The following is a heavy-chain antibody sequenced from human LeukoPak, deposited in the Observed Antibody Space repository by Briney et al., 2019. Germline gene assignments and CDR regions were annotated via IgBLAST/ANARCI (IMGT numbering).Heavy chain of an antibody. CDR3: ARDSVGGSHHYYYYMDV. V-gene: IGHV4-59*01. D-gene: IGHD1-26*01. Sequence: SETLSLTCTVSGGSISSYYWSWIRQPPGKGLEWIGYIYYSGSTNYNPSLKSRVTISVDTSKNQFSLKLSSVTAADTAVYYCARDSVGGSHHYYYYMDVWGKGTTVTVSS. CDR2: IYYSGST. CDR1: GGSISSYY. J-gene: IGHJ6*03.